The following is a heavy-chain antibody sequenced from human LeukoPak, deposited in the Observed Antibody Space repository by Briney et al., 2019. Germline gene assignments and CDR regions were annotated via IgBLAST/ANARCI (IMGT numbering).Heavy chain of an antibody. CDR2: IYYSGST. J-gene: IGHJ3*02. Sequence: PSETLSLTCTVSGGSISSYYWSWIRQPPGKGLEWIGYIYYSGSTNYNPSLKSRVTISVDTSKNQFSLKLSSVTAADTAVYYCARDRGYCSGGSCSWAFDIWGQGTMVTVSS. V-gene: IGHV4-59*01. CDR1: GGSISSYY. CDR3: ARDRGYCSGGSCSWAFDI. D-gene: IGHD2-15*01.